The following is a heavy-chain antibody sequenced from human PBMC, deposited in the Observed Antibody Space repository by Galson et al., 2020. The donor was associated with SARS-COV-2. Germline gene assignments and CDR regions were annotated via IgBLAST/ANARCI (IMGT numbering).Heavy chain of an antibody. CDR2: IYTSGST. V-gene: IGHV4-61*02. CDR3: ARSPGEEVPAAVSAWFDP. Sequence: SETLSLTCTVSGGSISSGSYYWSWIRQPAGKGLEWIGRIYTSGSTNYNPSLKSRVTISVDTSKNQFSLKLSSVTAADTAVYYCARSPGEEVPAAVSAWFDPWGQGTLVTVSS. J-gene: IGHJ5*02. CDR1: GGSISSGSYY. D-gene: IGHD2-2*01.